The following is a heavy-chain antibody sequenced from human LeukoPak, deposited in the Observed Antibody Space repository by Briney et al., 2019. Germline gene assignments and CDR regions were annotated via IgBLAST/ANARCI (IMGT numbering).Heavy chain of an antibody. V-gene: IGHV4-34*01. Sequence: SGSLFLTCAAYGGSFSGYSWSWIRQPPGKGLEWIGEINDSGSTNYNPSLKSRGTISVDTSKNQFSLKLSSVTAADTAVYYSARLTTATKQNYGMDVWGQGTTLTVSS. CDR2: INDSGST. J-gene: IGHJ6*02. D-gene: IGHD4-11*01. CDR3: ARLTTATKQNYGMDV. CDR1: GGSFSGYS.